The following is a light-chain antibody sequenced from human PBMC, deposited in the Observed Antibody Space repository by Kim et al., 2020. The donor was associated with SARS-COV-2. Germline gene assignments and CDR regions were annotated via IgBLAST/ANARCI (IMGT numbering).Light chain of an antibody. CDR1: QSVSSN. V-gene: IGKV3-15*01. CDR3: QQYNNWPSCT. Sequence: VSPGERATLSCRASQSVSSNLAWYQQKPGQAPRLLIYGASTRVTGIPARFSGNGSGTEFTLTISSLQSEDFAVYYCQQYNNWPSCTFGQGTKLEI. CDR2: GAS. J-gene: IGKJ2*02.